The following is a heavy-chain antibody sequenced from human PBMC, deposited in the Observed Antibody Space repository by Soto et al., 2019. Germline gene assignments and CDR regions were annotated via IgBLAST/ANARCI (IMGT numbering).Heavy chain of an antibody. CDR3: AAPRDEYGSGISWFTYGMDV. Sequence: PGGSLRLSCLASGFTFSDYAMTWVRHVPGRGLEWVSSLNGAGGSTYYADSVRGRFTISRDNSQNTLFLQMKRLTVGDTAIYYCAAPRDEYGSGISWFTYGMDVWGQGTTVTVP. V-gene: IGHV3-23*01. CDR2: LNGAGGST. J-gene: IGHJ6*02. CDR1: GFTFSDYA. D-gene: IGHD3-10*01.